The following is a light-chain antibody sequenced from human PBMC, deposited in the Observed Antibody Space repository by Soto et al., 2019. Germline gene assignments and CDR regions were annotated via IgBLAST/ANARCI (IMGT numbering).Light chain of an antibody. CDR1: QSVSSY. Sequence: EIVLTQSPATLSLSPGERVTLSCRACQSVSSYFAWYQQKPGQAPRLLIYDASTRAAGIPARFSGSGSGTDFTLTISSLEPDDFAVYYCQQRSDWPLTFGGGTKVEIK. J-gene: IGKJ4*01. CDR3: QQRSDWPLT. V-gene: IGKV3-11*01. CDR2: DAS.